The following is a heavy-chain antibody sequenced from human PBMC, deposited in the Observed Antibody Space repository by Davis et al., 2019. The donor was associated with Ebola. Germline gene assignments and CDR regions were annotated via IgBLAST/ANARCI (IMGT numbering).Heavy chain of an antibody. CDR3: AGGASYPAY. D-gene: IGHD2-2*01. CDR1: GFTFSNYW. CDR2: IKEDGSKE. V-gene: IGHV3-7*03. Sequence: GESLKISCAASGFTFSNYWMSWARQAPGKGLECVAHIKEDGSKEFYVDSVKGRFTISRDNAKSSLYLQMNSLRTEDTAVYFCAGGASYPAYWGQGTLVTVSS. J-gene: IGHJ4*02.